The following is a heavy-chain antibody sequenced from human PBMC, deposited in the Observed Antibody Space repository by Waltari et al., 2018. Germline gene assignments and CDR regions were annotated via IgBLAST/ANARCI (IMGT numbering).Heavy chain of an antibody. CDR2: IKPATGTT. D-gene: IGHD1-1*01. J-gene: IGHJ5*01. CDR1: GYSFIGYY. V-gene: IGHV1-2*02. CDR3: TRGFQLIPEIWFDS. Sequence: QAHLVQSGAEVKKPGASVKVSCKTSGYSFIGYYIHWVRQAPGQGLEWMGWIKPATGTTRYARKFQKRISVTTDASIDTAYMELTSLTSDDTAVYYCTRGFQLIPEIWFDSWGQGSLVTVSS.